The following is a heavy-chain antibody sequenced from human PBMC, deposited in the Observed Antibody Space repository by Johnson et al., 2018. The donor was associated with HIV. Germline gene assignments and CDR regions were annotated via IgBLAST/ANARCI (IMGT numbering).Heavy chain of an antibody. CDR2: IYSGGST. D-gene: IGHD4-23*01. J-gene: IGHJ3*02. V-gene: IGHV3-53*01. Sequence: VQLVESGGGLIQPGGSLRLSCSASVFTVSSNYMSWVRQAPGKGMEWVSVIYSGGSTYYADSVKGRFTISRDNSKNTLYLQMNSLRAEDTAVYYCARDRMGWVGYGGNSVHDAVDIWGQWTMGTVT. CDR3: ARDRMGWVGYGGNSVHDAVDI. CDR1: VFTVSSNY.